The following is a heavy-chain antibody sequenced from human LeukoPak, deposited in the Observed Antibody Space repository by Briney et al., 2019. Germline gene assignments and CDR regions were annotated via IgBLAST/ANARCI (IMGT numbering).Heavy chain of an antibody. CDR3: AREGGSIVGATAFGY. V-gene: IGHV1-46*01. D-gene: IGHD1-26*01. CDR2: ITPSGGNT. Sequence: ASVKVSCKASGFTFTSSYMHWVRQAPGQGLEWVGIITPSGGNTNYAQRFQGRVTMTRDTSTSTVYMELRSLRSDDTAVYYCAREGGSIVGATAFGYWGKGTLVTVSS. J-gene: IGHJ4*02. CDR1: GFTFTSSY.